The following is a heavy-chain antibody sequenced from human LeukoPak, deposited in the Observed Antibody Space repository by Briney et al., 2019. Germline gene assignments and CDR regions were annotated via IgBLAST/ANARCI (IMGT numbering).Heavy chain of an antibody. Sequence: PGGSLRLSCATSGFSFGDHGVSWFRQAPGKGPEWISFIKTKTYGATTEYAASVKGRFTISRDDSTGIAYLQMDSLKHEDTAMYYCSRGVIVGAACFDYWGQGTLVTVSS. J-gene: IGHJ4*02. CDR3: SRGVIVGAACFDY. D-gene: IGHD1-26*01. CDR1: GFSFGDHG. CDR2: IKTKTYGATT. V-gene: IGHV3-49*03.